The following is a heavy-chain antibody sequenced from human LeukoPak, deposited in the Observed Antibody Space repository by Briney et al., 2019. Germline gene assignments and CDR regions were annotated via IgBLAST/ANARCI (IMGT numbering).Heavy chain of an antibody. V-gene: IGHV4-34*01. D-gene: IGHD3-10*01. CDR1: GGSISSYY. Sequence: PSETLSLTCTVSGGSISSYYWSWIRQPPGKGLEWIGEINHSGSTNYNPSLKSRVTISVDTSKNQFSLKLSSVTAADTAVYYCARRPDYYGSGSYSGEPYYFDYWGQGTLVTVSS. J-gene: IGHJ4*02. CDR2: INHSGST. CDR3: ARRPDYYGSGSYSGEPYYFDY.